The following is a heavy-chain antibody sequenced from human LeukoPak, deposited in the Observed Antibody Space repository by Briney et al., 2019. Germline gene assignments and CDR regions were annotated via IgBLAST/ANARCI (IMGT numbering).Heavy chain of an antibody. V-gene: IGHV1-18*01. CDR2: ISAYNGNT. J-gene: IGHJ6*02. CDR1: GYTFTSYG. Sequence: ASVKVSCKASGYTFTSYGISWVRQAPGQGLEWMGWISAYNGNTNYAQKLQGRVTMTTDTSTSTAYMELRSLRSDDTAVYYCAYSYSVGGDYYYGMDVWGQGTTVTVFS. D-gene: IGHD2-15*01. CDR3: AYSYSVGGDYYYGMDV.